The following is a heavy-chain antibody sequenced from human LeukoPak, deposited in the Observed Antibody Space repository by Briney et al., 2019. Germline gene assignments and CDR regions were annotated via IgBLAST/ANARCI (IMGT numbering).Heavy chain of an antibody. D-gene: IGHD6-19*01. CDR3: ASHRGGWYFGYFQH. CDR2: INHSGST. CDR1: GGSFSGYY. V-gene: IGHV4-34*01. J-gene: IGHJ1*01. Sequence: SETLSLTCAVYGGSFSGYYWSWIRQPPGKGLEWIGEINHSGSTNYNPSLKSRVTISVDTSENQFSLKLSSVTAADTAVYYCASHRGGWYFGYFQHWGQGTLVTVSS.